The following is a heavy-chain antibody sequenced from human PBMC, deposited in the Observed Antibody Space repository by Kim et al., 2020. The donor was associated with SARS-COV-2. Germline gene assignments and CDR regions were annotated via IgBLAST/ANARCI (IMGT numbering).Heavy chain of an antibody. CDR2: ISYDGSNK. V-gene: IGHV3-30-3*01. Sequence: GGSLRLSCAASGFTFSSYAMHWVRQAPGKGLEWVAIISYDGSNKYYADSVKGRFTISRDNSKNTLYLQMNSLRAEDTAVYYCARPRGGSYYGYFDYWGQGALGTASS. D-gene: IGHD1-26*01. J-gene: IGHJ4*03. CDR3: ARPRGGSYYGYFDY. CDR1: GFTFSSYA.